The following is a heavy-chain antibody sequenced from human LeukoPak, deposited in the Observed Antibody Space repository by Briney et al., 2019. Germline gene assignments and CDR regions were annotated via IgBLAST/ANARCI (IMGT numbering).Heavy chain of an antibody. CDR2: INQDGSEE. Sequence: GGSLRLSCAASGFTFSSNWMSWVRQAPGRGLEWVANINQDGSEEYYVDSVKGRFTISRDNAKNTVYLQMNSLRAEDTALYYCARGGVPGGFDIWGQGTMVTVSS. V-gene: IGHV3-7*02. CDR3: ARGGVPGGFDI. CDR1: GFTFSSNW. J-gene: IGHJ3*02. D-gene: IGHD2-8*02.